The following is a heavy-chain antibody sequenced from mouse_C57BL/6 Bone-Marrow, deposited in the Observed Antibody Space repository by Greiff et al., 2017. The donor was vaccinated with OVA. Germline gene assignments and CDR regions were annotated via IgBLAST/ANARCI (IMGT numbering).Heavy chain of an antibody. V-gene: IGHV1-26*01. CDR2: INPNNGGT. J-gene: IGHJ4*01. D-gene: IGHD1-1*01. Sequence: EVQLQQSGPELVKPGASVKISCKASGYTFTDYYMNWVKQSHGKSLEWIGDINPNNGGTSYNQKFKGKATLTVDKSSSTAYMELRSLTSEDSAVYYCARCHYYGSSYGYYAMDYWGQGTSVTVSS. CDR3: ARCHYYGSSYGYYAMDY. CDR1: GYTFTDYY.